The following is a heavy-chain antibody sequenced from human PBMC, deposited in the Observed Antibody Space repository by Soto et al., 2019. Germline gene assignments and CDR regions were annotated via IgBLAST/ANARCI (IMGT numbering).Heavy chain of an antibody. CDR3: ARGHYGGWYHKFDY. Sequence: TLSLTCAVYGGSFSGYYWSWIRQPPGKGLEWIGEINHRGSTNYNPSLKSRVTISVDTSKNQFSLKLSSVTAADTAVYYCARGHYGGWYHKFDYWGQGTLVTVSS. CDR2: INHRGST. V-gene: IGHV4-34*01. CDR1: GGSFSGYY. J-gene: IGHJ4*02. D-gene: IGHD6-19*01.